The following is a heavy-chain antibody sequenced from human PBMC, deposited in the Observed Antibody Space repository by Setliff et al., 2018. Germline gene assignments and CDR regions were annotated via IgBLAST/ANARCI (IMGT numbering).Heavy chain of an antibody. CDR1: GYTFASYG. Sequence: SVKVSCKASGYTFASYGISWVRQAPGQGLEWMGGIIPIFGTANYAQKFQGRVTITTDESTSTAYMELRSLRSDDTAVYYCATEKFPGDWGDYWGQGTLVTVSS. D-gene: IGHD2-21*01. J-gene: IGHJ4*02. V-gene: IGHV1-69*05. CDR3: ATEKFPGDWGDY. CDR2: IIPIFGTA.